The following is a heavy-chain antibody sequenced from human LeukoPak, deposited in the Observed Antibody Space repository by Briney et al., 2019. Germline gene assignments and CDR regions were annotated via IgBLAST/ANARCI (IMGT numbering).Heavy chain of an antibody. J-gene: IGHJ3*02. D-gene: IGHD6-19*01. V-gene: IGHV4-39*01. CDR3: ARIPTNAVPSAHNGFDI. Sequence: SETLSLTCSVSGDSISSSSSYWGWIRQPPGKGLEWIGSIYYSGSTYYNPSLKSRVTISVDTSKNQFSLRLNSVTAADTSIYYCARIPTNAVPSAHNGFDIWGQGTMLTVSS. CDR1: GDSISSSSSY. CDR2: IYYSGST.